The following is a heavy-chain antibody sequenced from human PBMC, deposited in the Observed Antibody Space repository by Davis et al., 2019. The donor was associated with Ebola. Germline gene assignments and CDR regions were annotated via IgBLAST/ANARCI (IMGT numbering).Heavy chain of an antibody. Sequence: GESLKISCQGSGYSFISYWIAWVRQMPGQGLEWMGIIYPGDSDTRYSPSFQGQVTISADKSINTAYLQWSSLKASDTAIYYCARRAEQLVGALDVWGQGTTVIVS. D-gene: IGHD6-6*01. J-gene: IGHJ6*02. CDR3: ARRAEQLVGALDV. V-gene: IGHV5-51*01. CDR1: GYSFISYW. CDR2: IYPGDSDT.